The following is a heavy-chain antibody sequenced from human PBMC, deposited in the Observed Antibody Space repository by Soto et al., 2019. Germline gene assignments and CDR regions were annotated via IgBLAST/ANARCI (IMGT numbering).Heavy chain of an antibody. V-gene: IGHV4-39*01. CDR2: IHYSGST. CDR3: ASQHYYDSSGYYVVY. Sequence: SETLSLTCTVSGVSISSNIYYWGWIRQPPGKGLEWIGNIHYSGSTYYDSSLKSRVIISVDTSKNQFSLKLSSVTAADTAVYYCASQHYYDSSGYYVVYWGQGTLVTVSS. J-gene: IGHJ4*02. CDR1: GVSISSNIYY. D-gene: IGHD3-22*01.